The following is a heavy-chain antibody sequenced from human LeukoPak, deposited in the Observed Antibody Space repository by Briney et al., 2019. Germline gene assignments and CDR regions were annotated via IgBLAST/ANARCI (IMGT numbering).Heavy chain of an antibody. CDR3: ARLGSHFRVILQLNALDI. V-gene: IGHV4-59*08. J-gene: IGHJ3*02. CDR1: GDSISSYS. Sequence: SETLSLTCTVSGDSISSYSWTWLRQPPGKGLEWIGYIFYSGGTNYNPSLKSRVSISVDMSKNQFSLRMSSVTAADTAVYYCARLGSHFRVILQLNALDIWGQGTILTVSS. D-gene: IGHD1-1*01. CDR2: IFYSGGT.